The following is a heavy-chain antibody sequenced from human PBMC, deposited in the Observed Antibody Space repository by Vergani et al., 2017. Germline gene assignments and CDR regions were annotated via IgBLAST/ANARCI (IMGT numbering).Heavy chain of an antibody. D-gene: IGHD1-14*01. CDR1: GFNFGAYS. CDR2: ISSSSHDL. Sequence: QLVASGGGFVQPGGSLRLSCVASGFNFGAYSMAWFRQAQGKGLEWLSYISSSSHDLSYGDSVKGRFIISRDNGNNSLFLQMNSLRDGDTAVYFCARYNGGTFDHWGQGNQVSVSS. CDR3: ARYNGGTFDH. V-gene: IGHV3-48*02. J-gene: IGHJ4*02.